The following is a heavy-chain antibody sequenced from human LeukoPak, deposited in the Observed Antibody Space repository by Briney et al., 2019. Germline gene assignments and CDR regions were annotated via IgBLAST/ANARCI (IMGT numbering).Heavy chain of an antibody. V-gene: IGHV3-48*04. J-gene: IGHJ4*02. CDR2: ISSSSSTI. Sequence: GGSLRLSCAASGFIFSTYSMKWVRQAPGKGLEWVSYISSSSSTIYYADSVRGRFTISRDNAKNSLYLQMNSLRVEDTAVYYCARDSAGSYYNPNRVRYFDYWGQGTLVTVSS. D-gene: IGHD3-10*01. CDR3: ARDSAGSYYNPNRVRYFDY. CDR1: GFIFSTYS.